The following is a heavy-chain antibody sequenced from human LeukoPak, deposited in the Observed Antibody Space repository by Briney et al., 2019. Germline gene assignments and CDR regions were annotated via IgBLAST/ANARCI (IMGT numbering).Heavy chain of an antibody. J-gene: IGHJ3*02. CDR2: ITDGTNYK. CDR1: GFTFSAYT. V-gene: IGHV3-21*01. D-gene: IGHD6-19*01. CDR3: ARVRYSSGWRNSMDAFDI. Sequence: GGSLRLSCAASGFTFSAYTMNWVRQAPGKGLEWVSSITDGTNYKYYADSVKGRYTISRDNAKNTLYLQMNSQRAEDTAVYYCARVRYSSGWRNSMDAFDIWGQGTMVTVSS.